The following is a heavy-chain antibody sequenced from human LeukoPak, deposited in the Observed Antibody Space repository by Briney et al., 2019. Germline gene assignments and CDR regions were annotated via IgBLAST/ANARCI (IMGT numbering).Heavy chain of an antibody. V-gene: IGHV1-8*01. Sequence: ASVKVSCKASGYTFTSYDINWVRQATGQGLEWMGWMNPNSGNTGYAQKFQGRVTMTRNTSISTAYMELSSLRSEDTAVYYCAGGGGVGYYYGSGSYLDYWSQGTLVTVSS. J-gene: IGHJ4*02. CDR1: GYTFTSYD. CDR3: AGGGGVGYYYGSGSYLDY. CDR2: MNPNSGNT. D-gene: IGHD3-10*01.